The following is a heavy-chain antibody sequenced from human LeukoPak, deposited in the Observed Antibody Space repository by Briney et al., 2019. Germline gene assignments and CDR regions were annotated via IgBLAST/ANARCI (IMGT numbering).Heavy chain of an antibody. CDR3: ARESWDIEGYNWFDP. J-gene: IGHJ5*02. CDR1: GDSVSSNSAA. D-gene: IGHD2-15*01. V-gene: IGHV6-1*01. CDR2: TYYRSKWYN. Sequence: SQTLSLTCAISGDSVSSNSAAWNWSRQSPSRDLEWLGRTYYRSKWYNDYAVSVKSRITINPDTSKNQFSLQLNSVTPEDTAVYYCARESWDIEGYNWFDPWGQGTLVTVSS.